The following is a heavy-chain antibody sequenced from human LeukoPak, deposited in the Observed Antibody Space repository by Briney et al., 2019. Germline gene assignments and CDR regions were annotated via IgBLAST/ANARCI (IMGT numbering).Heavy chain of an antibody. Sequence: GGSLRLPCVVSGFTFSTYCMNWVRQAPGKGPEWVANIKQDGSQKYYPDSVRGRFTITRDNAKNSLFLHMNSLRVEDTAVYYCSTGQRGFGYPHFDFWGQGVLVTVSS. CDR2: IKQDGSQK. CDR1: GFTFSTYC. V-gene: IGHV3-7*01. CDR3: STGQRGFGYPHFDF. J-gene: IGHJ4*02. D-gene: IGHD3-22*01.